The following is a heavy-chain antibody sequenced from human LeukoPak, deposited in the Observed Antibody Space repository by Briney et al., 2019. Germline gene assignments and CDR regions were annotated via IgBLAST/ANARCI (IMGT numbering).Heavy chain of an antibody. D-gene: IGHD3-22*01. J-gene: IGHJ3*02. CDR1: GFTFSSYA. V-gene: IGHV3-23*01. CDR3: ANAVGSSRYSSRDAFDI. Sequence: GGSLRLSYAPSGFTFSSYAMGWVRQAPGKGLEWVAVISGGGSGTYYADSVRGRFTISRDNSKNTVYLQMNSLRAEDTAIYYSANAVGSSRYSSRDAFDIWGQGTMVTVSS. CDR2: ISGGGSGT.